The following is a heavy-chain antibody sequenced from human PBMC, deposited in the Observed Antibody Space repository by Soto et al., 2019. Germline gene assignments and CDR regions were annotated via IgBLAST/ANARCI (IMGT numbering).Heavy chain of an antibody. J-gene: IGHJ5*02. CDR3: ARTGFYYDSNGPDQESWFDP. Sequence: NPSETLSLTCAVSGDSITRGGYSWSWVRQPPGKALEWIGYIFPSGRTSYSPSLKNRVTISVDRSKNHFSLKLTSLTAADTAVYYCARTGFYYDSNGPDQESWFDPWGHGTLVTVSS. CDR1: GDSITRGGYS. D-gene: IGHD3-22*01. CDR2: IFPSGRT. V-gene: IGHV4-30-2*01.